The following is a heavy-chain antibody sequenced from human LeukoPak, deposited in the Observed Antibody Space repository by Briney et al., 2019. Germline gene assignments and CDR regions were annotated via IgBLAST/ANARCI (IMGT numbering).Heavy chain of an antibody. D-gene: IGHD6-13*01. J-gene: IGHJ4*02. Sequence: GGSLRLSCAASGFTFSNFAMTWVRQAPGKGLEWVSSIVGSSSTYYADSLKGRFTISRDNAKNSLYLQMNSLRAEDTAVYYCARIGAGSSRDYWGQGALVTVSS. CDR3: ARIGAGSSRDY. CDR1: GFTFSNFA. V-gene: IGHV3-21*01. CDR2: IVGSSST.